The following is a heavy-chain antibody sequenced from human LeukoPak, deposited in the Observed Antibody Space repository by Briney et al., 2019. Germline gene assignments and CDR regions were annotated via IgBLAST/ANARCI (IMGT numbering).Heavy chain of an antibody. J-gene: IGHJ6*02. CDR3: ARDPSLRGVMTYGMDV. CDR1: GGTFSSYA. CDR2: IIPIFGTA. D-gene: IGHD3-10*01. V-gene: IGHV1-69*13. Sequence: HGASVTVSCKASGGTFSSYAISWVRQAPGQGLEWMGGIIPIFGTANYAQKFQGRVTITADESTSTAYMELSSLRSEDTAVYYCARDPSLRGVMTYGMDVWGQGTTVTVSS.